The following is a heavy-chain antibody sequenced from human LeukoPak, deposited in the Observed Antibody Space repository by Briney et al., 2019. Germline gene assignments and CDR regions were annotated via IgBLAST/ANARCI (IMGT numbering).Heavy chain of an antibody. D-gene: IGHD2-2*01. CDR2: IYYSGST. CDR1: GGSISSHY. V-gene: IGHV4-59*11. Sequence: PSETLSLTCTVSGGSISSHYWSWIRQPPGKGLEWIGYIYYSGSTNYNPSLKSRVTISVDTSKNQFSLRLSSVTAADTAVYYCASHCSSTSCRGAFDIWGQGTMVTVSS. J-gene: IGHJ3*02. CDR3: ASHCSSTSCRGAFDI.